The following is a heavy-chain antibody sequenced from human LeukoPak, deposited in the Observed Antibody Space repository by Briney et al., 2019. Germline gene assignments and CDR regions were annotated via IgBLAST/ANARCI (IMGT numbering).Heavy chain of an antibody. Sequence: SESLSRTCTVSGGAISSGGYYSSWICQRPGKGLEWIGYIYYSGSTYYNPSLKSRVTISVDTSKNQFSLKLSSVTAADTAVYYCARVSVYGSYFHYWGQGTLVTVSS. CDR2: IYYSGST. CDR1: GGAISSGGYY. D-gene: IGHD4-17*01. CDR3: ARVSVYGSYFHY. V-gene: IGHV4-31*03. J-gene: IGHJ4*02.